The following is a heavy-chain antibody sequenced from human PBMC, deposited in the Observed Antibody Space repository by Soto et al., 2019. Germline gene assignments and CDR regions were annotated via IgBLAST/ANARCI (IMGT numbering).Heavy chain of an antibody. J-gene: IGHJ5*02. CDR3: ARYYFDSSGYSNWFDP. D-gene: IGHD3-22*01. CDR2: IHYSGRT. Sequence: SETLSLTCAVSGGSITSGAYYWTWIRQHPGKGLEWIAYIHYSGRTYYNPSLKSRVTIPVDTSNNQFSLKLSSVTAADTAVYYCARYYFDSSGYSNWFDPWGKGTLVTVSS. CDR1: GGSITSGAYY. V-gene: IGHV4-31*11.